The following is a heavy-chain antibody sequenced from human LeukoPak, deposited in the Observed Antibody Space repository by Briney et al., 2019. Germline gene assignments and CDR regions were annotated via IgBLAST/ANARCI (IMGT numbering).Heavy chain of an antibody. Sequence: SVKVSCKASGGTFSSYAISWVRQAPGQGLEWMGGIIPIFGTANYAQKFQGRVTITADKSTCTAYMELSSLRSEDTAVYYCARGGYSAGSWYLFHYFDYWGQGTLVTVSS. J-gene: IGHJ4*02. D-gene: IGHD6-13*01. V-gene: IGHV1-69*06. CDR2: IIPIFGTA. CDR1: GGTFSSYA. CDR3: ARGGYSAGSWYLFHYFDY.